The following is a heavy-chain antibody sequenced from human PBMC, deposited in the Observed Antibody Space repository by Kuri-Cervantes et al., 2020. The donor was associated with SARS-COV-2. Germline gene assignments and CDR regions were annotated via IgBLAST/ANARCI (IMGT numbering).Heavy chain of an antibody. CDR3: AKPYGDYFGPNDY. Sequence: GESLKISCAASGFTFSSYGMHWVRQAPGKGLEWVAVIWYDGSNKYYADSVKGRFTISRDNSKNTLYLQMNSLRAEDTAVYYCAKPYGDYFGPNDYWGQGTLVPSPQ. D-gene: IGHD4-17*01. V-gene: IGHV3-33*06. J-gene: IGHJ4*02. CDR1: GFTFSSYG. CDR2: IWYDGSNK.